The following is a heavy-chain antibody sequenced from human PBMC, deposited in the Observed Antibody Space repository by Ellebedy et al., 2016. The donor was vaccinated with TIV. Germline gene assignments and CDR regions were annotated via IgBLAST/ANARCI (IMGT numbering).Heavy chain of an antibody. Sequence: GGSLRLXCAASGFTFSSYAMSWVRQAPGKGLEWVSAISGSGGSTYYADSVKGRFTISRDNSKNTLYLQMNSLRAEDTAVYYCAKSRRSVVVGGGNFDYWGQGTLVTVSS. CDR2: ISGSGGST. D-gene: IGHD2-15*01. V-gene: IGHV3-23*01. CDR3: AKSRRSVVVGGGNFDY. CDR1: GFTFSSYA. J-gene: IGHJ4*02.